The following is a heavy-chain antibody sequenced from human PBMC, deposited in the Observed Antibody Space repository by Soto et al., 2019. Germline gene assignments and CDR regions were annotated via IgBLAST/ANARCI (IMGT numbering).Heavy chain of an antibody. CDR1: GFSLSSIGVA. Sequence: SGPTLVNPTQTLTLTCTLSGFSLSSIGVAVGWIRQPPGKALEWLALLYWNDDRRYSQSLKSRLTITRDTSKNQVVLTMTNMDPADTATYYCAHSASVPCCYDCDSWGQGTLGTGSS. V-gene: IGHV2-5*01. J-gene: IGHJ4*02. CDR3: AHSASVPCCYDCDS. CDR2: LYWNDDR. D-gene: IGHD1-26*01.